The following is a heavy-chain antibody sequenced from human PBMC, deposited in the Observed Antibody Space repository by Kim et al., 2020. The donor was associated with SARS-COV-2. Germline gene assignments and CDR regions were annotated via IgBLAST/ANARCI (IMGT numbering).Heavy chain of an antibody. CDR2: FDPEDGET. J-gene: IGHJ3*02. CDR1: RHTLTELS. Sequence: ASVKVSCKVSRHTLTELSMHWVRQAPGKGLEWMGGFDPEDGETIYAQKFQGRVTMTEDTSTNTAYMEMSSLRSEDTAVYYCATVSPFAQVLGLGDHDAFDIWREGRMVTVSS. D-gene: IGHD3-16*01. V-gene: IGHV1-24*01. CDR3: ATVSPFAQVLGLGDHDAFDI.